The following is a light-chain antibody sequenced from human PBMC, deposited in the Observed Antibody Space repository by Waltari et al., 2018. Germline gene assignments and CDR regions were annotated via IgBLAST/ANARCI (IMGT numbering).Light chain of an antibody. CDR1: QSVSSP. J-gene: IGKJ4*01. CDR3: QQRTNWL. V-gene: IGKV3-11*01. CDR2: DKS. Sequence: EIVLTQSPATLSLSPGERATLSCRTSQSVSSPLAWYQQKPGQAPRLLIYDKSNRATGIPARFSGSGSGTDFTLTISSLEPEDFAVYYCQQRTNWLFGGGTKVEI.